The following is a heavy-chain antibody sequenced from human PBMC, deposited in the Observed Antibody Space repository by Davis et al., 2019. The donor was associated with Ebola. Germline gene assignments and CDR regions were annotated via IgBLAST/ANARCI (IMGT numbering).Heavy chain of an antibody. V-gene: IGHV3-43D*03. Sequence: GESLKISCAASGFTFDDYAMHWVRQAPGKGREWVSLISWDGRSTAYADSVRDRFSISRDNSRNFLYLQMNGLRAEDTALYYCTAYDSTFRNYWGQGTLVTVSS. CDR1: GFTFDDYA. CDR2: ISWDGRST. J-gene: IGHJ4*02. CDR3: TAYDSTFRNY. D-gene: IGHD3-22*01.